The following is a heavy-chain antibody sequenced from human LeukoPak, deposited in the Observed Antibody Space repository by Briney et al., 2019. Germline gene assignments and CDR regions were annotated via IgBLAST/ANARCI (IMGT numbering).Heavy chain of an antibody. V-gene: IGHV3-48*03. CDR3: AKDGSRWQF. J-gene: IGHJ6*02. CDR1: GFTFSSHE. CDR2: ISSSGTTI. D-gene: IGHD6-13*01. Sequence: GGSLRLSCAASGFTFSSHEMNWVRQAPGKGLEWVSYISSSGTTIYYADSVKGRFTVSRDNSRNTLYLHMDSLRADDTAVYYCAKDGSRWQFWGQGTTVTVSS.